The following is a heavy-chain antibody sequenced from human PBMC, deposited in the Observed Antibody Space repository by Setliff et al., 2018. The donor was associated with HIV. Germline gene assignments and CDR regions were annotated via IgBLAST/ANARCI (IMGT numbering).Heavy chain of an antibody. J-gene: IGHJ4*02. CDR2: ISGSGDST. Sequence: HPGGSLRLSCAASGFTFGSYAMSWVRQAPGKGLEWVSVISGSGDSTFYADSLKGRFTISRDNAQNSLHLQMNSLRAEDTAIYYCAREYLGGPEYWAQGTLVTVSS. CDR1: GFTFGSYA. D-gene: IGHD3-16*01. CDR3: AREYLGGPEY. V-gene: IGHV3-23*01.